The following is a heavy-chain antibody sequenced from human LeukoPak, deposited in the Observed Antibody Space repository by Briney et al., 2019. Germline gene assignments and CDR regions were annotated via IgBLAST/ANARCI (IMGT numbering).Heavy chain of an antibody. CDR2: ISGSGGST. J-gene: IGHJ4*02. Sequence: GGSLRLSCAASGFTFSSYAMSWVRQAPGKGLEWVSAISGSGGSTYYADSVKGRFTISRDNSKNTLYLQMNSLRAEDTAVYYCAKDVVATGASYYFDYWGQGTLVTVSS. D-gene: IGHD2-21*01. CDR3: AKDVVATGASYYFDY. V-gene: IGHV3-23*01. CDR1: GFTFSSYA.